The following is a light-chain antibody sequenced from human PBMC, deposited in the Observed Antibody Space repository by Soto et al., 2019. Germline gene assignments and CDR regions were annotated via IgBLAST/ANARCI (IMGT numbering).Light chain of an antibody. CDR1: SSDVGNYNY. J-gene: IGLJ1*01. CDR2: HVS. CDR3: TSYTSSSIYV. V-gene: IGLV2-14*01. Sequence: QSVLTQPASVSGSPGQSITISCSGTSSDVGNYNYVSWYQQHQGKGPKLIIYHVSYRPSGVSNRFSGSKSGNTASLTISGLQAEDEADYYCTSYTSSSIYVFGNGTKVTVL.